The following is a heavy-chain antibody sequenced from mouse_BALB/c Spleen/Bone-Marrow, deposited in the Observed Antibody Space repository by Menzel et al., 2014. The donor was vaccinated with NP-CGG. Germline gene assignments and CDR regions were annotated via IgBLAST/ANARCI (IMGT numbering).Heavy chain of an antibody. CDR3: TREDTNWDFDY. CDR2: ISSGGSYT. Sequence: EVKLMDSGGGLVKPGGSLKLSCAASGFTFSSYTMSWVRQTPEKRLEWVATISSGGSYTYYPDSVKGRFTISRDNAKNTLYLQMSSLKSEDTAMYYCTREDTNWDFDYWGQGTTLTVSS. V-gene: IGHV5-6-4*01. CDR1: GFTFSSYT. D-gene: IGHD4-1*01. J-gene: IGHJ2*01.